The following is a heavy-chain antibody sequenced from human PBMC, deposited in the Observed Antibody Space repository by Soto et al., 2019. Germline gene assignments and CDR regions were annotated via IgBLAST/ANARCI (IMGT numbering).Heavy chain of an antibody. Sequence: GASVKVSCKASGYTFTDYYIHWVRQAPGQGLEWMGWINPSDGNRNFAQKFEDRVTMTTATSTNTVFLELRSLKSDDTAIYYCARDRLRGYDSSGFYSWGQGTMVTVSS. J-gene: IGHJ4*02. D-gene: IGHD3-22*01. CDR1: GYTFTDYY. CDR3: ARDRLRGYDSSGFYS. CDR2: INPSDGNR. V-gene: IGHV1-18*04.